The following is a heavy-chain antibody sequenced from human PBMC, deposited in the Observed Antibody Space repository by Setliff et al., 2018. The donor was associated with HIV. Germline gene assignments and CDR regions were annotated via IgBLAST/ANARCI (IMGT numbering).Heavy chain of an antibody. V-gene: IGHV4-61*09. CDR1: GGSITSGNYS. CDR2: MYTDGST. J-gene: IGHJ4*02. Sequence: PSETLSLTCTVSGGSITSGNYSWSWIRQPAGKGLEWIGHMYTDGSTNYNPSFKSRVTISAGTSKNQFSLKLSSVTAADTAVYYCARGTLYYDYVWGTPFPFDYWGQGTLVTVSS. CDR3: ARGTLYYDYVWGTPFPFDY. D-gene: IGHD3-16*01.